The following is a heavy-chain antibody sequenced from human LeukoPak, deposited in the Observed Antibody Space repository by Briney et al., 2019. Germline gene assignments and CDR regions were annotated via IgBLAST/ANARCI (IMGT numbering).Heavy chain of an antibody. Sequence: GGSLRLSCAASGFTVSSNYMSWVRQAPGKGLEWVSVIYSGGSTYYADSVKGRFTISRDNSKNTLYLQMNSLRAEDTAVYYCAKDQKLETDAFDIWGQGTMVTVSS. D-gene: IGHD1-1*01. CDR3: AKDQKLETDAFDI. CDR2: IYSGGST. J-gene: IGHJ3*02. V-gene: IGHV3-53*05. CDR1: GFTVSSNY.